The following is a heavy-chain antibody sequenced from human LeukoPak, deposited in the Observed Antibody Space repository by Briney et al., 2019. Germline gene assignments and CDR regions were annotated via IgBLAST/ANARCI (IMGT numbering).Heavy chain of an antibody. D-gene: IGHD3-10*01. CDR3: ARVSGSYYNVISTIDY. J-gene: IGHJ4*02. CDR1: GSSFTSYW. V-gene: IGHV5-51*01. CDR2: VYPGDSDT. Sequence: GESLKISCKGSGSSFTSYWIGWVRQMPGKGLEWMGIVYPGDSDTRYSPSFQGQVTISADKSISTAYLQWSSLKASDTAMYYCARVSGSYYNVISTIDYWGQGTLVTVSS.